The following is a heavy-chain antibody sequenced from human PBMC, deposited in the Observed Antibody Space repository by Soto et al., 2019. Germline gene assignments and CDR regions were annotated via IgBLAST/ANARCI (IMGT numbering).Heavy chain of an antibody. V-gene: IGHV3-23*01. CDR1: GFTFSSYA. D-gene: IGHD5-12*01. J-gene: IGHJ6*02. CDR2: ISGSSRST. Sequence: GGSLRLSCAASGFTFSSYAMSWVRQAPGKGLEWVSAISGSSRSTYYADSVKGRFTISRDISKNTLYLQMSSLRAEDTAVYYCAKGYSGYDSVYSYAMDVWGQGTKVTDSS. CDR3: AKGYSGYDSVYSYAMDV.